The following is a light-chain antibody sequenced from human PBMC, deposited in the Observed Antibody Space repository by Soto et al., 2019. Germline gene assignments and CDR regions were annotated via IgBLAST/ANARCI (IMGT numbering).Light chain of an antibody. J-gene: IGKJ1*01. CDR1: QSISSW. CDR3: QQYSTYPRT. CDR2: KAS. V-gene: IGKV1-5*03. Sequence: DIQMTQSPSTLSASVGDRVTITCRASQSISSWLAWYQQKPGKAPKVLIHKASSLESGVPSRFSGSGSGTEFTLTISSLQPDDFATYHCQQYSTYPRTFGQGTKVEIK.